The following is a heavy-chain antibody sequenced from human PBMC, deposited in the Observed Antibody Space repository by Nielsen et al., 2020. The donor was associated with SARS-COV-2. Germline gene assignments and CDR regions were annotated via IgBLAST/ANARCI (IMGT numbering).Heavy chain of an antibody. CDR3: ARGGIAAAAPAY. CDR2: IIPIFGTA. V-gene: IGHV1-69*13. Sequence: SVQVSCKASGGFFSSYAISWVRQDPGQGLEWMGGIIPIFGTANYAQKFQGRVTITADESTSTAYMELSSLRSEDTAVYYCARGGIAAAAPAYWGQGTLVTVSS. CDR1: GGFFSSYA. D-gene: IGHD6-13*01. J-gene: IGHJ4*02.